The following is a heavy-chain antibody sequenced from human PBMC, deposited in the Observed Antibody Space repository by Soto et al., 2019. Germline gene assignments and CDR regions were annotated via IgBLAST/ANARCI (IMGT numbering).Heavy chain of an antibody. J-gene: IGHJ5*02. D-gene: IGHD1-26*01. CDR1: GFTFSSYW. V-gene: IGHV3-7*01. CDR3: ARIAQSYYFGGNWFDP. Sequence: EVQLVESGGGLVQPGGSLRLSCAASGFTFSSYWMSWVRQAPGKGLEWVANIKQDGSEKYYVDSVKGRFTISRDNAKNSRYLQMNSLRAEDTAVYYCARIAQSYYFGGNWFDPWGQGTLVTVSS. CDR2: IKQDGSEK.